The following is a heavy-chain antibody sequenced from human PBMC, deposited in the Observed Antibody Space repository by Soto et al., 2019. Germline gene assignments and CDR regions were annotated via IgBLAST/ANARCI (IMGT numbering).Heavy chain of an antibody. CDR3: ASGGGYGLRSSQAPPIDG. V-gene: IGHV4-59*01. J-gene: IGHJ6*04. CDR1: GGTISDFY. CDR2: LYYTGST. Sequence: KSSETLSLTCNVSGGTISDFYWSWIRQPPGKRLEWIGFLYYTGSTNYNPALKSRVTISLDTSKNQFSLKVRSVTAADTAVYYCASGGGYGLRSSQAPPIDGWGRGTTVTVGS. D-gene: IGHD3-3*01.